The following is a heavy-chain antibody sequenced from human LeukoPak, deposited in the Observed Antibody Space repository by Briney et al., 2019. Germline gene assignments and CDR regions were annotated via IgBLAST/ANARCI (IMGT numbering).Heavy chain of an antibody. Sequence: GGSLRLSCSASGFTFSSYWMSWVRQAPGKGLEWVAVISYDGSNKYYADSVKGRFTISRDNSKNTLYLQMNSLRAEDTAVYYCANGMATSYWGQGTLVTVSS. CDR1: GFTFSSYW. CDR3: ANGMATSY. D-gene: IGHD5-24*01. V-gene: IGHV3-30*18. CDR2: ISYDGSNK. J-gene: IGHJ4*02.